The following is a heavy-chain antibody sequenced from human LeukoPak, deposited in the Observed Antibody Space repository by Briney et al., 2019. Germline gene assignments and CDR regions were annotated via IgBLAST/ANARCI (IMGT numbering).Heavy chain of an antibody. V-gene: IGHV4-59*08. J-gene: IGHJ4*02. CDR2: VYYSGSI. D-gene: IGHD1-26*01. Sequence: KPSETLSLTCTVSGGFINDYYWNWIRQPPGKGLEWIGYVYYSGSINYNPSLKSRVTISVDTSKNQFSLKLSYVTDADTAVYYCARAAIVGTSYYFDYWGQGTLVTVSS. CDR3: ARAAIVGTSYYFDY. CDR1: GGFINDYY.